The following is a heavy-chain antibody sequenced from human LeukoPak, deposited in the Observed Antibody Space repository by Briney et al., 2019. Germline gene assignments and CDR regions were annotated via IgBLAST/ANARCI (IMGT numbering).Heavy chain of an antibody. V-gene: IGHV3-23*01. D-gene: IGHD3-22*01. CDR1: GFTFSSYA. Sequence: PGGSLRLSCAASGFTFSSYAMSWVRQAPGKGLEWVSAISGSGGSTYYADSVKGRFTISRDNSKNTLYLQMNSLRAEDTAVYYCAKEGDSSGYLPYYFDYWSQGTLVTVSS. CDR2: ISGSGGST. J-gene: IGHJ4*02. CDR3: AKEGDSSGYLPYYFDY.